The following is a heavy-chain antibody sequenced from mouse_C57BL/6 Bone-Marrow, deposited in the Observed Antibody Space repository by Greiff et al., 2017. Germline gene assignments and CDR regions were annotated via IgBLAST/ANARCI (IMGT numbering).Heavy chain of an antibody. V-gene: IGHV1-81*01. J-gene: IGHJ4*01. Sequence: QVQLQQSGAELARPGASVKLSCKASGYTFTSYGISWVKQRTGQGLEWIGEIYPRSGNTYYNEKFKGKATLTADKSSSTAYMELSSLTSEDSAVYFCARSTMGTTQYYAVDYWGQGTSVTVSS. D-gene: IGHD2-2*01. CDR3: ARSTMGTTQYYAVDY. CDR1: GYTFTSYG. CDR2: IYPRSGNT.